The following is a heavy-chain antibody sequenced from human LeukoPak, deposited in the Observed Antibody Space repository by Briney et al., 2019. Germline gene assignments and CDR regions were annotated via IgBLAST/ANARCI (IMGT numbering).Heavy chain of an antibody. CDR2: IYPGDSDT. Sequence: GESLKISCKASGYSFTSYWIGWVRQMPGKGLEWMGIIYPGDSDTRYSPSFQGQVTISADKSISTAYLQWSSLKASDTAMYYCARQWRYCSGGSCSGGYHYYGMDVWGQGTTVTVSS. J-gene: IGHJ6*02. V-gene: IGHV5-51*01. CDR3: ARQWRYCSGGSCSGGYHYYGMDV. D-gene: IGHD2-15*01. CDR1: GYSFTSYW.